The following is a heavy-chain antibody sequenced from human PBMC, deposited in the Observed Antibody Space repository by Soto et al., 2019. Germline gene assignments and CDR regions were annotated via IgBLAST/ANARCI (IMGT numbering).Heavy chain of an antibody. D-gene: IGHD6-19*01. CDR1: GDSVSSNSAA. V-gene: IGHV6-1*01. CDR2: TYYRSKWYN. Sequence: SQTLSLTCAISGDSVSSNSAAWNWIRQSPSRGLEWLGRTYYRSKWYNDYAVSVKSRITINPDTSKNQFSLQLNSVTPEDTAVYYCARIVGIAVAGTENAFDIWGQGTMVTV. J-gene: IGHJ3*02. CDR3: ARIVGIAVAGTENAFDI.